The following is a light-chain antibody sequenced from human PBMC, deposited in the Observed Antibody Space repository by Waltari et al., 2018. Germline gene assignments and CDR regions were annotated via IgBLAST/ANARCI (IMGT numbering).Light chain of an antibody. V-gene: IGKV3-20*01. CDR3: QHYVRLPAT. Sequence: IVLTRSPGTLSLSPGERATLSCRASQSVGRSLAWYQQKPGQAPRLVIYGASSRATGIPDRFSGSGSGTDFSLTISRLEPEDFAVYYCQHYVRLPATFGQGTKVEIK. CDR2: GAS. J-gene: IGKJ1*01. CDR1: QSVGRS.